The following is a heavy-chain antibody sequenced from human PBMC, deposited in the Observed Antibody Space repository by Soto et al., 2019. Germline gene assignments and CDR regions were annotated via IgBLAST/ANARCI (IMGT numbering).Heavy chain of an antibody. J-gene: IGHJ4*02. CDR2: ISYDGSNK. Sequence: QVQLVESGGGVVQPGRSLRLSCAASGFTFSSYAMHWVRQAPGKGLEWVAVISYDGSNKYYADSVKGRFTISRDNSENTLYLQMNSLRAEDTAVYYCARDRIATGYEGYFDYWGQGTLVTVSS. V-gene: IGHV3-30-3*01. D-gene: IGHD5-18*01. CDR3: ARDRIATGYEGYFDY. CDR1: GFTFSSYA.